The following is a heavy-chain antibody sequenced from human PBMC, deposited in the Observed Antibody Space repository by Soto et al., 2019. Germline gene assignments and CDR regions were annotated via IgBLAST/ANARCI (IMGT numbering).Heavy chain of an antibody. CDR3: AKGDSSASLSVFDP. J-gene: IGHJ5*02. Sequence: EVQLLESGGGLAQPGGSLTLSCAASGFTFSSYAMSWVRQAPGKGLEWVSTNSGSGDSTYYADFVKGRFTISRDNSKNILYLQMNTLRAEDTAVYYCAKGDSSASLSVFDPWGQGTLVSVSS. D-gene: IGHD6-19*01. V-gene: IGHV3-23*01. CDR1: GFTFSSYA. CDR2: NSGSGDST.